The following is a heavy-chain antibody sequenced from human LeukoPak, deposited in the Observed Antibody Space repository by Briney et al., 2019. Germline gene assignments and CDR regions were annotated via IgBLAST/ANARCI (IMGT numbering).Heavy chain of an antibody. CDR3: ARSEAAAGVRARFDP. J-gene: IGHJ5*02. CDR2: ISGYNGNT. Sequence: ASVKVSCKTSGYTFTTYGILWVRQAPGQGLEWMGWISGYNGNTNFARKLQGRVTMTTDTSTSTAYMELRSLRSDDTAVYYCARSEAAAGVRARFDPWGQGTLVTVSS. V-gene: IGHV1-18*01. CDR1: GYTFTTYG. D-gene: IGHD6-13*01.